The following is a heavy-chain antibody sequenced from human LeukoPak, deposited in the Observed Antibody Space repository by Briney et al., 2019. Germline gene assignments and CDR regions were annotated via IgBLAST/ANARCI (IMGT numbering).Heavy chain of an antibody. J-gene: IGHJ4*02. CDR1: GGSISSGGYF. Sequence: PSQTLSPTCTVSGGSISSGGYFWSWIRQHPGKGLEWIGYIYYSGSTYYNPSLKSRVSISVDTSKSQFSLKLSSVTAADTAVYYCARFIGGGQAAAFDYWGQGTLVTVSS. V-gene: IGHV4-31*03. CDR3: ARFIGGGQAAAFDY. D-gene: IGHD6-13*01. CDR2: IYYSGST.